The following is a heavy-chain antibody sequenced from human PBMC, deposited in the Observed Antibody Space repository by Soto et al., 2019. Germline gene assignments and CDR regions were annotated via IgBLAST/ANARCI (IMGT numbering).Heavy chain of an antibody. D-gene: IGHD1-20*01. CDR3: SRDLHSPAITRKKAFVI. CDR1: GGTFSSYA. V-gene: IGHV1-69*06. J-gene: IGHJ3*02. CDR2: IIPIFGTA. Sequence: QVQLVQSGAEVKKPGSSVKVSGKASGGTFSSYAISWVRQAPGHGLEWMGGIIPIFGTANYAQKFQVRVMITADKSTWLVDLELSSLRAENTAVYYCSRDLHSPAITRKKAFVIWVLGTMVNVS.